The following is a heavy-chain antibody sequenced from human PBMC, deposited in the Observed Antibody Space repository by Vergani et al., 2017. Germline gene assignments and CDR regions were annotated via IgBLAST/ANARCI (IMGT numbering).Heavy chain of an antibody. V-gene: IGHV5-10-1*01. CDR2: IDPSDSYT. D-gene: IGHD6-19*01. CDR3: SRLGGSIAVAGTTYAY. Sequence: EVQLVQSGAEVKKPGESLRISCKGSGYSFTSYWISWVRQMPGKGLEWMGRIDPSDSYTNYSPSFLGHVTISADKSISTAYLQLSSLKASDSAMYYCSRLGGSIAVAGTTYAYWGQGTLVTVSS. J-gene: IGHJ4*02. CDR1: GYSFTSYW.